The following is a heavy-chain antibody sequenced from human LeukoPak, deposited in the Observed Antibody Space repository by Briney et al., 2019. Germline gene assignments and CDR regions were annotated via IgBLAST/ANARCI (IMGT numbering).Heavy chain of an antibody. V-gene: IGHV1-69*05. CDR3: AKDRVGWYCSGGRCSYGYFVY. D-gene: IGHD2-15*01. J-gene: IGHJ4*02. CDR1: AGTFTVYG. CDR2: IIPIFGTA. Sequence: SVTVTLTSSAGTFTVYGICVVRQAPGQGLEWMGGIIPIFGTANYAQKFQGRVTIATDESTSTAYMELSSLRSEDTGVCYCAKDRVGWYCSGGRCSYGYFVYGAQGTLVTVSS.